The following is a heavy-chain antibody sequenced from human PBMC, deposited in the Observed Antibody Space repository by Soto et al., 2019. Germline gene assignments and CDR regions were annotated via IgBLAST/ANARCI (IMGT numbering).Heavy chain of an antibody. D-gene: IGHD1-26*01. Sequence: GASVKVSCKASGYTFTGYYMHWVRQAPGQGLEWMGWINPNSGGTNYAQKFQGWVTMTRDTSISTAYMELSRLRSDDTAVYYCARGGLRMSGSYLAPNDYWGQGTLVTVSS. CDR2: INPNSGGT. V-gene: IGHV1-2*04. J-gene: IGHJ4*02. CDR1: GYTFTGYY. CDR3: ARGGLRMSGSYLAPNDY.